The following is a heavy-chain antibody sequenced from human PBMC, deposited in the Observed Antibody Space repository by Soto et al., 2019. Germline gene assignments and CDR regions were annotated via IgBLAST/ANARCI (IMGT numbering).Heavy chain of an antibody. D-gene: IGHD2-8*01. CDR3: AKSEPNGKYLDY. Sequence: QVQLVESGGGVVQPGGSLRLSCAASGFAFSSDGMHWVRQAPGKGLEWVAVISYDGVNRYYASSVEGQFTISRDNSKNTLYLLMNGLRVEDAAVYYCAKSEPNGKYLDYWGQGALVTVSS. CDR2: ISYDGVNR. CDR1: GFAFSSDG. J-gene: IGHJ4*02. V-gene: IGHV3-30*18.